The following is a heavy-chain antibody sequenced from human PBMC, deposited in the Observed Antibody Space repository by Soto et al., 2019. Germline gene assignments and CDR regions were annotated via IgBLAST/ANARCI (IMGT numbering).Heavy chain of an antibody. D-gene: IGHD5-18*01. V-gene: IGHV3-66*04. CDR1: GVTVSSNY. Sequence: EVRLVESGGGLVQRGGSLRLSCAASGVTVSSNYMSWVRQAPGKGLEWVSVIYSGGSTYYADSVKGRFTISRDNSKNTVYLQMNSLRAEDTAVYYCARHGYNYGGGYFDYWGQGTLVTVSS. J-gene: IGHJ4*02. CDR2: IYSGGST. CDR3: ARHGYNYGGGYFDY.